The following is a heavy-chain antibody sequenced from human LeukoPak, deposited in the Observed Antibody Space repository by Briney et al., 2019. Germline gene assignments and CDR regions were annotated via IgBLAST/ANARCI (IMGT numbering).Heavy chain of an antibody. CDR3: ARDRWGMDV. Sequence: GGPLRLSCAASGFTFSDYYMSWIRQAPGKGLEWVSYISSSSSYTNYADSVKGRFTISRDNAKNSLYLQMNSLRAEDTAVYYCARDRWGMDVWGQGTTVTVSS. CDR2: ISSSSSYT. CDR1: GFTFSDYY. V-gene: IGHV3-11*05. D-gene: IGHD4-23*01. J-gene: IGHJ6*02.